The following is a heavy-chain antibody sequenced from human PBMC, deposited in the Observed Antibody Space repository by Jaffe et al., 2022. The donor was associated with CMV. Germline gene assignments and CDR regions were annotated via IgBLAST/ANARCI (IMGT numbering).Heavy chain of an antibody. CDR3: ATDCSNGNCLSHYSYYYMDV. V-gene: IGHV3-33*03. Sequence: QVDLVESGGGVVQPGKSLRLSCAASGLPFSSSAMHWVRQAPGKGLEWVAFIWDDGTKEYYADSVRGRFIISRDNSRNTMYLQLNSLRPDDTAVYYCATDCSNGNCLSHYSYYYMDVWGKGTTVTVAS. D-gene: IGHD2-8*01. CDR1: GLPFSSSA. J-gene: IGHJ6*03. CDR2: IWDDGTKE.